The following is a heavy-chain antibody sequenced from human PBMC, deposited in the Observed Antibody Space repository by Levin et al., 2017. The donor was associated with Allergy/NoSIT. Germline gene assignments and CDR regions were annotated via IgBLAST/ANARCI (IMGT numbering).Heavy chain of an antibody. D-gene: IGHD6-19*01. CDR1: GITLTKFH. CDR3: AKDRGGSGWYTGHYGMDV. J-gene: IGHJ6*02. V-gene: IGHV3-30*18. CDR2: ISSDGTKT. Sequence: GESLKISCEASGITLTKFHMHWVRQAPGKGLQWMGVISSDGTKTEIADSMKGRTNISRDTSKTTVFLEVNTLGHEDTAVYYCAKDRGGSGWYTGHYGMDVWGPGTTVIVSS.